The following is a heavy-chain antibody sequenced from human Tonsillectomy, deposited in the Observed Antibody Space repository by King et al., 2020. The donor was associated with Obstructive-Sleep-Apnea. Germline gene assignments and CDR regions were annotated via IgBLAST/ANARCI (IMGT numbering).Heavy chain of an antibody. CDR3: TRDIGNFSDYLDY. J-gene: IGHJ4*02. D-gene: IGHD1-26*01. Sequence: QVQLVQSGAEVQKPGSSVKVSCKTSGYSFGSHAISWVRQAPGQGLEWMGGIIPIFGIPNSAQKFQGRVTFVADESTSRAYMELRNLRSEDSAVYYCTRDIGNFSDYLDYWGQGTLVTVSS. CDR2: IIPIFGIP. V-gene: IGHV1-69*01. CDR1: GYSFGSHA.